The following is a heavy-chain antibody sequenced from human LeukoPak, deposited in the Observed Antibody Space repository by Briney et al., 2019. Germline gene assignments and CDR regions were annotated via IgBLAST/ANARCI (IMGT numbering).Heavy chain of an antibody. V-gene: IGHV3-30*02. CDR2: IRYDGSNK. CDR3: ARSLQTWEPVDY. Sequence: GGSLRLSCAASGFTFSSYGMHWVRQAPGKGLEWVAFIRYDGSNKYYADSVKGRFTISRDNSKNTLYLQMNSLRDEDTAVYYCARSLQTWEPVDYWGQGTLVTVSS. D-gene: IGHD1-26*01. J-gene: IGHJ4*02. CDR1: GFTFSSYG.